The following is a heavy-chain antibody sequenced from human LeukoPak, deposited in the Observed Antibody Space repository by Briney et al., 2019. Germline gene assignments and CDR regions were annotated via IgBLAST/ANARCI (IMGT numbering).Heavy chain of an antibody. CDR1: GFTFSSYW. Sequence: GGSLRLSCAASGFTFSSYWMQWVRQAPGKGLVWVSRIDSDGSSTSYADSVKGRFTISRDNAKNTLYLQMNSLRAEDTAVYYCARKVTKEWLDVFDAFDIWGQGTMVTVSS. V-gene: IGHV3-74*01. CDR3: ARKVTKEWLDVFDAFDI. J-gene: IGHJ3*02. D-gene: IGHD6-19*01. CDR2: IDSDGSST.